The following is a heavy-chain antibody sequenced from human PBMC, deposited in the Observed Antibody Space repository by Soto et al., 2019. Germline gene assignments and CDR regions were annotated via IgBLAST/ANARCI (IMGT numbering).Heavy chain of an antibody. J-gene: IGHJ3*02. V-gene: IGHV4-30-2*01. CDR3: ATYRKFFQI. CDR2: IYNSGST. CDR1: GGYLSGDYYS. Sequence: PSGTLSLTCAVSGGYLSGDYYSWSWIRQPPGKGLEWVGFIYNSGSTYYNSSLKSRVTISVDRSKNHFFLNLTSVTAADTAVYYCATYRKFFQICGPGTKVTV.